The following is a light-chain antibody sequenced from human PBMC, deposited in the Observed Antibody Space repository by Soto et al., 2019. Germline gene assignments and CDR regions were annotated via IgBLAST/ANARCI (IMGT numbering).Light chain of an antibody. Sequence: EIVMTQSPANLSVSPGERATLSCRASQSVSSNLAWDQQKRGQSPRLLIYAASTRATGIPARFSVSGSGTEFTLTISSLQSEDFAVYYCQQYNSWPLTWTFGEGNKGEIK. CDR2: AAS. CDR3: QQYNSWPLTWT. V-gene: IGKV3-15*01. CDR1: QSVSSN. J-gene: IGKJ1*01.